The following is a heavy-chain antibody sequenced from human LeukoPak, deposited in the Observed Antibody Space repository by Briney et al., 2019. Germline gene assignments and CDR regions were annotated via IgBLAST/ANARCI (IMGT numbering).Heavy chain of an antibody. CDR1: GFTFSNAW. V-gene: IGHV3-15*01. D-gene: IGHD4-11*01. CDR3: TTEVTVTTGLDY. CDR2: IKSKTDGGTT. J-gene: IGHJ4*02. Sequence: GGSLRLSCAASGFTFSNAWMSWVRQAPGKGLEWVGRIKSKTDGGTTDYAAPVKGRFTISRDDSKNTLSLQMNSLKTEDTAVYYCTTEVTVTTGLDYWGQGTLVTVSS.